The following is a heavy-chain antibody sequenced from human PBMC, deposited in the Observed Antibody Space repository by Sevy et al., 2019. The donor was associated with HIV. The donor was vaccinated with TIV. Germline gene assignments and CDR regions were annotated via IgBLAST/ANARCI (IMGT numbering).Heavy chain of an antibody. J-gene: IGHJ4*02. V-gene: IGHV4-4*07. CDR1: GGSISSYY. CDR2: IYTSGST. CDR3: ARALSDYDILTGYYAPHYFDY. D-gene: IGHD3-9*01. Sequence: SETLSLTCTVSGGSISSYYWSWIRQPAGKGLEWIGRIYTSGSTNYNPSLKSRVTMSVDTSKNQFSLKLSSVTAADTAVYYCARALSDYDILTGYYAPHYFDYWGQGTLVTVSS.